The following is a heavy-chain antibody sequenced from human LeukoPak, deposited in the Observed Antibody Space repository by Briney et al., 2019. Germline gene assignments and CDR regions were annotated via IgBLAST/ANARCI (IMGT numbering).Heavy chain of an antibody. CDR3: ARHPFATPFDY. Sequence: SETLSLTCTVSGGSISGNYWSWIRQPPGKGLEWIGYAYSSGHTNYNSSLKSRVTMSLDTSKSQFSLRLSPVTAADPAVYFCARHPFATPFDYWGPGTLVTVSS. J-gene: IGHJ4*02. V-gene: IGHV4-59*08. D-gene: IGHD2-15*01. CDR2: AYSSGHT. CDR1: GGSISGNY.